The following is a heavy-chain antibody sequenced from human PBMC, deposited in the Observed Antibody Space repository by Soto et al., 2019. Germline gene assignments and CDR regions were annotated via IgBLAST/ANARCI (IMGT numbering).Heavy chain of an antibody. V-gene: IGHV2-5*02. CDR1: GFSLSTSGVG. CDR2: IYWDDDK. J-gene: IGHJ3*02. D-gene: IGHD3-10*01. CDR3: AHSLITMVRGDDALDI. Sequence: QITLKESGPTLVKPTQTLTLTCTFSGFSLSTSGVGVGWIRQPPGKALEWLALIYWDDDKRYSPSLKSRLTIAKDTSKNQVVLTMTNMDPVDTATYYCAHSLITMVRGDDALDIWGQGTMVTVSS.